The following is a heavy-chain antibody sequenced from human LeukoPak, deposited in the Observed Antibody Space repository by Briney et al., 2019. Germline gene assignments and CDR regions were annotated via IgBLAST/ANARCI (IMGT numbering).Heavy chain of an antibody. D-gene: IGHD5-12*01. J-gene: IGHJ4*02. CDR3: ARGGSGLDIVATSYFDY. Sequence: GGSLRLSCAASGFTFSSYEMNWVRQAPGKGLEWVSYISSSGSTIYYADSVKGRFTISRDNAKNSLYLQMNSLRAEDTAVYYCARGGSGLDIVATSYFDYWGQGTLVTVSS. V-gene: IGHV3-48*03. CDR1: GFTFSSYE. CDR2: ISSSGSTI.